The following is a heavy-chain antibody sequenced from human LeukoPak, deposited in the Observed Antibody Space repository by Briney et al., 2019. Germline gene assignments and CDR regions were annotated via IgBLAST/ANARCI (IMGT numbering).Heavy chain of an antibody. CDR3: ARDWLQYYGSGSYYNEEGYFDY. CDR1: GFTFSSYS. V-gene: IGHV3-21*01. D-gene: IGHD3-10*01. J-gene: IGHJ4*02. CDR2: ISSSSSYI. Sequence: GGSLRLSCAASGFTFSSYSMNWVRQAPGKGLEWVSSISSSSSYIYYADSVEGRFTISRDNAKNSLYLQMNSLRAEDTAVYYCARDWLQYYGSGSYYNEEGYFDYWGQGTLVTVSS.